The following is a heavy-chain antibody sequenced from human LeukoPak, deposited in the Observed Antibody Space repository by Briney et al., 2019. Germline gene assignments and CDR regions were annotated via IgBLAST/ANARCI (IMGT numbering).Heavy chain of an antibody. CDR2: MYYSGST. CDR3: ARGLSLTGDLGSWFDP. Sequence: SETLSLTCTVSGGSISSYYWSWIRQPPGKRLEWIGYMYYSGSTNYNPSLKSRVSTSVDTSKNQFSLKLSSVTAADTAVYYCARGLSLTGDLGSWFDPWGQGTLVTVSS. J-gene: IGHJ5*02. V-gene: IGHV4-59*08. CDR1: GGSISSYY. D-gene: IGHD7-27*01.